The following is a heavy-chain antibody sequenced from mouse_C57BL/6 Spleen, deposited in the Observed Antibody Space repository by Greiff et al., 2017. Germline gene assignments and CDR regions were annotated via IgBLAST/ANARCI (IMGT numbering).Heavy chain of an antibody. J-gene: IGHJ1*03. Sequence: VQLQQSDAELVKPGASVKISCKVSGYTFTDHTIHWMKQRPEQGLEWIGYIYPRDGSTKYNEKFKGKATLTADKSSSTTYMQLNRLTSEDSAVYCWERRGPLITTVVEGYFDVWGTGTTVTVDS. D-gene: IGHD1-1*01. CDR3: ERRGPLITTVVEGYFDV. CDR2: IYPRDGST. CDR1: GYTFTDHT. V-gene: IGHV1-78*01.